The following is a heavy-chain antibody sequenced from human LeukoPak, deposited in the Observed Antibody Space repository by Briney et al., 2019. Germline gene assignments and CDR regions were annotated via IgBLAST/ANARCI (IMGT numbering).Heavy chain of an antibody. D-gene: IGHD4-17*01. CDR1: GFTFRNYA. Sequence: PGGSLRLSCTASGFTFRNYAMSWVRQAPGKGLEWVSAISGPGGTTYYADSVRGRFTISRDNSKDRLYLEMSSLRAEDMAMYYCAKGTRRDYGGYPFDYWGQGTLVTVSS. V-gene: IGHV3-23*01. J-gene: IGHJ4*02. CDR3: AKGTRRDYGGYPFDY. CDR2: ISGPGGTT.